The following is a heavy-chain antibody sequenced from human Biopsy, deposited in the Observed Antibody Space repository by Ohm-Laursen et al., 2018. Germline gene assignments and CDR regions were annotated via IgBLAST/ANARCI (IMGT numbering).Heavy chain of an antibody. V-gene: IGHV4-39*02. J-gene: IGHJ5*02. D-gene: IGHD3-22*01. CDR3: ARDYDTSGYYYVS. Sequence: SQTLPLTCTVSGGSISNNNYYWGWIRQPTGKGLEWIGSIFYRGSTHYKPSLKSQVNISVDTSKNHFSLKLNSVTAADTAVYYCARDYDTSGYYYVSWGQGTLVTVSS. CDR2: IFYRGST. CDR1: GGSISNNNYY.